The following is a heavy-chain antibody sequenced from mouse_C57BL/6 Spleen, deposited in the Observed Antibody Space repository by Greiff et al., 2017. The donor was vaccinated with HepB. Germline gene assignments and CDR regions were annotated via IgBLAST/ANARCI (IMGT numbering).Heavy chain of an antibody. CDR3: ARGEDYAYYFDY. V-gene: IGHV1-82*01. D-gene: IGHD2-4*01. J-gene: IGHJ2*01. CDR1: GYAFSSSW. CDR2: IYPGDGDT. Sequence: VKLMESGPELVKPGASVKISCKASGYAFSSSWMNWVKQRPGKGLEWIGRIYPGDGDTNYNGKFKGKATLTADKSSSTAYMQLSSLTSEDSAVYFCARGEDYAYYFDYWGQGTTLTVSS.